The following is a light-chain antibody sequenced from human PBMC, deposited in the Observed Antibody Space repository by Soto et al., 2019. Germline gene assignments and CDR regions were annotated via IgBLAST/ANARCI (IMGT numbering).Light chain of an antibody. J-gene: IGKJ3*01. CDR2: GTS. CDR3: QQYGTSPPT. Sequence: EIVLTQSPGTLSLSPGERATLSCRASQSVSRNSLAWYQQQPGQAPRLRIYGTSSRATGIPERFSGSGSGTDFTLTVSRLEPEDFAVYFCQQYGTSPPTFGPGTKVDIK. CDR1: QSVSRNS. V-gene: IGKV3-20*01.